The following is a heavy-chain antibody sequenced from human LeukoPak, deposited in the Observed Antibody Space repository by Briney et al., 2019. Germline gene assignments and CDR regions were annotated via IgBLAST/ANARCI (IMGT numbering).Heavy chain of an antibody. Sequence: GGSLRLSCAASGFTFSNYWMSWVRQAPGKGLEWVANIKQDGNEKYYVDSVKGRFTISRGNAKNSLYLQMNSLRAEDTAVYYCARVKYYDFWSGNDAFDIWGQGTVVSVSS. D-gene: IGHD3-3*01. CDR3: ARVKYYDFWSGNDAFDI. V-gene: IGHV3-7*01. CDR1: GFTFSNYW. CDR2: IKQDGNEK. J-gene: IGHJ3*02.